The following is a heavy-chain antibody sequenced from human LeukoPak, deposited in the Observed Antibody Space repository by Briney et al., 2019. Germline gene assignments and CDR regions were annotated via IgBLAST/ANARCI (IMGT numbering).Heavy chain of an antibody. CDR1: GFTFSTYA. V-gene: IGHV3-23*01. D-gene: IGHD5-24*01. CDR3: AKGGHGDY. Sequence: GGSLRLSCVASGFTFSTYAMTWVRLAPGKGLEWVSEISGSGGSTYYADSVKGRFTISRDNSKNTLYLQMNSLRAEDTAVYYCAKGGHGDYWGQGTLVTVSS. J-gene: IGHJ4*02. CDR2: ISGSGGST.